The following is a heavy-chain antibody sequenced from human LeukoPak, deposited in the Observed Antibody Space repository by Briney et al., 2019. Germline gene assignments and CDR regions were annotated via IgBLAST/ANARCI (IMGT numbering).Heavy chain of an antibody. J-gene: IGHJ5*02. Sequence: GGSLRLSCAASGFTFSDYYMSWIRQAPGKGLEWVSYISSSGSTIYYADSVKGRFTISRDNAKNSLYLQMNSLRAEDTAVYYCAAQYNWNRWFDPWGQGTLVTVSS. D-gene: IGHD1-20*01. CDR2: ISSSGSTI. CDR3: AAQYNWNRWFDP. V-gene: IGHV3-11*01. CDR1: GFTFSDYY.